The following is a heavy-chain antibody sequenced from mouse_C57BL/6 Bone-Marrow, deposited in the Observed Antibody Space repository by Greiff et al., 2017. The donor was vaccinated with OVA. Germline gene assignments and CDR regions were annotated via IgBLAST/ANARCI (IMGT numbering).Heavy chain of an antibody. D-gene: IGHD2-3*01. CDR2: IDPSDSYT. CDR1: GYTFTSYW. CDR3: ARGRLYDGYYVYAMDY. J-gene: IGHJ4*01. V-gene: IGHV1-59*01. Sequence: QVQLQQSGAELVRPGTSVKLSCKASGYTFTSYWMHWVKQRPGQGLEWIGVIDPSDSYTNYNQKFKGKATLTVDTSSSTAYMQLSSLTSEDSAVYYCARGRLYDGYYVYAMDYWGQGTSVTVSS.